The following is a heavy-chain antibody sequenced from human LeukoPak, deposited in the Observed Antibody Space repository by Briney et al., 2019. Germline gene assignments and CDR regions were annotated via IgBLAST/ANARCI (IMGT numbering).Heavy chain of an antibody. CDR3: ARDHLPHYYDSSGFY. CDR1: GFTFSSYA. CDR2: ISYDGSNK. D-gene: IGHD3-22*01. V-gene: IGHV3-30*04. J-gene: IGHJ4*02. Sequence: PGGSLRLSCAASGFTFSSYAMHWVRQAPGKGLEWVAVISYDGSNKYYADSVKGRFTISRDNSKNTLYLQMNSLRAEDTAVYYCARDHLPHYYDSSGFYWGQGTLVTVSS.